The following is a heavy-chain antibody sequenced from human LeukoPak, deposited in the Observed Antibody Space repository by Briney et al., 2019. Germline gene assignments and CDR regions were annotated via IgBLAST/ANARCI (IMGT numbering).Heavy chain of an antibody. CDR2: ISWNGGST. D-gene: IGHD2-2*01. CDR3: AKDDIPAFATGYMDV. Sequence: GSLRLSCAGSRFTFDDFGMSWVRQAPGKGLEWVAGISWNGGSTGYADSVKGRFTISRDNSKNTLYLQMNSLRVEDTAIYYCAKDDIPAFATGYMDVWGKGTTVTVSS. V-gene: IGHV3-20*04. J-gene: IGHJ6*03. CDR1: RFTFDDFG.